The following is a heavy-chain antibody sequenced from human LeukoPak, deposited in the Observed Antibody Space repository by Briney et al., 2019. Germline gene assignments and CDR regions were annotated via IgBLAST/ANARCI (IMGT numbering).Heavy chain of an antibody. CDR1: GGSISSYY. J-gene: IGHJ4*02. D-gene: IGHD3-22*01. CDR2: IYYSGST. V-gene: IGHV4-59*01. CDR3: AREYYYDTRTYYFDY. Sequence: SETLSLTCTVSGGSISSYYWSWIRQPPGKGLEWIGYIYYSGSTNYNPSLKSRVTISVDTSKNQFSLKLSSVTAADTAVYYCAREYYYDTRTYYFDYWGQGTLVTVSS.